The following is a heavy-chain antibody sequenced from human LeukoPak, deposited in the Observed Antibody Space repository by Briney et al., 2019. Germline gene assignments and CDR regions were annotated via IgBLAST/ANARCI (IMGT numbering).Heavy chain of an antibody. CDR2: INPNSGGT. D-gene: IGHD2-21*01. CDR3: ARDRVFLAYCGGDCSGDAFDI. J-gene: IGHJ3*02. CDR1: GYTLTELS. Sequence: ASVKVSCKVSGYTLTELSMHWVRQAPGQGLEWMGWINPNSGGTNYAQKFQGRVTMTRDTSISTAYMELSRLRSDDTAVYYCARDRVFLAYCGGDCSGDAFDIWGQGTMVTVSS. V-gene: IGHV1-2*02.